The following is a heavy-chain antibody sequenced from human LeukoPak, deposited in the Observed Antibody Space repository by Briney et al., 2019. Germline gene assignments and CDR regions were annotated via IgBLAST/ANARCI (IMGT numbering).Heavy chain of an antibody. CDR2: ISSNGGST. V-gene: IGHV3-64*04. Sequence: SGGSLRLSCSASGFTFSSYAMHWVRQAPGKGLEYVSAISSNGGSTYYADSVKGRFTISRDNSKNTLYLQMNSLRAEDTAVYYCAREASSSSAYWDQGTLVTVSS. D-gene: IGHD6-6*01. J-gene: IGHJ4*02. CDR3: AREASSSSAY. CDR1: GFTFSSYA.